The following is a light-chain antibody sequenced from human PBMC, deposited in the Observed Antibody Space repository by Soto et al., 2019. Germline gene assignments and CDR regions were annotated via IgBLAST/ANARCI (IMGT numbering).Light chain of an antibody. CDR1: NIGSKS. CDR3: QVWDSSSDHHVV. Sequence: SYELTQPPSVSVAPGKTARITCGGNNIGSKSVHWYQQKPGQAPVLVIYYDSDRPSGIPERFSGSNSGNTATLTISRVEVGDEADYYCQVWDSSSDHHVVFGGGTKVTVL. J-gene: IGLJ2*01. V-gene: IGLV3-21*04. CDR2: YDS.